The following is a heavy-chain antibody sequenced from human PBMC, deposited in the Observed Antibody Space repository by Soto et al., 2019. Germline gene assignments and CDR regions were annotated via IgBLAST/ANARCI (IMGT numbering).Heavy chain of an antibody. CDR3: AREEYSSSWYYFDY. J-gene: IGHJ4*02. CDR2: IWYDGSNK. CDR1: GFTFSSYG. D-gene: IGHD6-13*01. Sequence: QVQLVESGGGGVQPGRSLRLSCAASGFTFSSYGMHWVRQAPGKGLEWVAVIWYDGSNKYYADSVKGRFTISRDNSKNTLYLQMNSLRAEDTAVYYCAREEYSSSWYYFDYWGQGTLVTVSS. V-gene: IGHV3-33*01.